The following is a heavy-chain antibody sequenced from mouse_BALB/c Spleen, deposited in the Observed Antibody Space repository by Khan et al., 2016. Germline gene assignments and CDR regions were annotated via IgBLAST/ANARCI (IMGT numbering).Heavy chain of an antibody. V-gene: IGHV14-3*02. CDR2: IDPANGNT. Sequence: VQLQQSGAELVKPGASVKLSCTASGFNIKDTYMHWVKQRPEQGLEWIGRIDPANGNTKYDPKFQGKATITADTSSNTAYLQLSSLTSEDTAVYYCARIPIKYYGSRLDYWGQGTTLTVSA. CDR3: ARIPIKYYGSRLDY. D-gene: IGHD1-1*01. J-gene: IGHJ2*01. CDR1: GFNIKDTY.